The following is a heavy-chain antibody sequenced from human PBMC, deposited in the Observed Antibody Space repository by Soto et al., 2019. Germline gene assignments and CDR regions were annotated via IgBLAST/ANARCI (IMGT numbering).Heavy chain of an antibody. Sequence: QLQLQESGPGLVKPSETLSLSCTVSGDSISTSSSYYWGWIRQPPGKGLEWIANMYYSGSTYYNPSLKSRVTISLETSKNQFSLKLSSVTAADTAVYYCARIKIVRLLTYYMDVWGKGTTVTVS. J-gene: IGHJ6*03. D-gene: IGHD2-15*01. CDR3: ARIKIVRLLTYYMDV. CDR1: GDSISTSSSYY. CDR2: MYYSGST. V-gene: IGHV4-39*01.